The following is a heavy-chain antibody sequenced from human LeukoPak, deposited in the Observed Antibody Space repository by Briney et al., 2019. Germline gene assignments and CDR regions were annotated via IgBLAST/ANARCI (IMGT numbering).Heavy chain of an antibody. J-gene: IGHJ4*02. CDR1: GGSISSSNYF. V-gene: IGHV4-39*07. CDR3: ARDRIASGYDS. CDR2: LFYSGGT. Sequence: ASETLSLTCTVSGGSISSSNYFWGWIRQPPGKGLEWIGSLFYSGGTYYNPSLKSRVTMSVDTSKNQFSLKLSSVTAADTAVYYCARDRIASGYDSWGQGTLVTVSS. D-gene: IGHD5-12*01.